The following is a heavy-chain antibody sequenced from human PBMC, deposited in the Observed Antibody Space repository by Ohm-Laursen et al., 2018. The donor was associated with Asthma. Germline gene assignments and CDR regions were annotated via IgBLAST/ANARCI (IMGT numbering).Heavy chain of an antibody. CDR1: GFTFDDYA. Sequence: SLRLSCAASGFTFDDYAMHWVRQAPGKGLEWVSGISWNSGSIGYADSVKGRFTISRDNSKNTLYLQMNSLRAEDTAVYYCARGVYGGNSAAGYWGQGTLVTVSS. V-gene: IGHV3-9*01. CDR2: ISWNSGSI. J-gene: IGHJ4*02. CDR3: ARGVYGGNSAAGY. D-gene: IGHD4-23*01.